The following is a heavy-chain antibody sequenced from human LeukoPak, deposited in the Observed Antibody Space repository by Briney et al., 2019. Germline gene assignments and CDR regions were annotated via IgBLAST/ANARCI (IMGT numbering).Heavy chain of an antibody. V-gene: IGHV4-59*01. CDR3: ARVIGVGDSSGYYDYFDY. D-gene: IGHD3-22*01. CDR2: IYYSEST. CDR1: GGSISSYY. J-gene: IGHJ4*02. Sequence: PSETLSLTCTVSGGSISSYYWSWIRQPPGKGLEWIGYIYYSESTNYNPSLKSRVTISVDTSKNQFSLKLSSVTAADTAVYYCARVIGVGDSSGYYDYFDYWGQGTLVTVSS.